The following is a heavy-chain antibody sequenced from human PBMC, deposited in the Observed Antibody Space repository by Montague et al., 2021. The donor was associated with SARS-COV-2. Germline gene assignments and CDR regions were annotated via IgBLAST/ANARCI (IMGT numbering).Heavy chain of an antibody. CDR3: ARGLENYDSGSSHFDP. CDR1: GGSVTSYY. J-gene: IGHJ5*02. Sequence: SETLSLTCAVSGGSVTSYYWNWIRQPPGKGLEYIGHIYHSGSTNYNPSLKSRVSISVDTSKNQFSLKLRSVTAADTAVYYCARGLENYDSGSSHFDPWGQGTLVTVSS. D-gene: IGHD3-10*01. CDR2: IYHSGST. V-gene: IGHV4-59*02.